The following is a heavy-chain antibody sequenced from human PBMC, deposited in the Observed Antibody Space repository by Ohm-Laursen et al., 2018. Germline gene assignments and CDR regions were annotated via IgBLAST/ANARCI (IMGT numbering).Heavy chain of an antibody. V-gene: IGHV4-61*08. D-gene: IGHD1-26*01. CDR1: GGSISSGGYY. CDR3: ARRANSAFPYYLDY. Sequence: SDTLSLTCTVSGGSISSGGYYWSWIRQHPGKGLEWIGYIHNSGSTNYNPSLKSRVTIATDTSKNQLSLKLSSVTAADTAVYYCARRANSAFPYYLDYWGQGTLVTVSS. J-gene: IGHJ4*02. CDR2: IHNSGST.